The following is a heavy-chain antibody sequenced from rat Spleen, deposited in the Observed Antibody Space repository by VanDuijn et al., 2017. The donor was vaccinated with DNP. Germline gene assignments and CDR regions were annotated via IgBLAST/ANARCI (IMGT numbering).Heavy chain of an antibody. CDR3: ATHGSIATISTGAMDV. Sequence: EVQLVESGGGLVHPGKSLKLSCIVSGFTFNNHYMAWVRQAPGKGLEWVASISTGGGKTYYSDSVKGRFAISRDEAKNSLYLQMDSLKSEDTATYYCATHGSIATISTGAMDVWGQGTSVTVSS. CDR2: ISTGGGKT. J-gene: IGHJ4*01. V-gene: IGHV5-25*01. D-gene: IGHD1-2*01. CDR1: GFTFNNHY.